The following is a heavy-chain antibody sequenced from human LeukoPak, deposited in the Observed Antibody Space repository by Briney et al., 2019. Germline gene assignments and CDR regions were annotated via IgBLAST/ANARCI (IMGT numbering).Heavy chain of an antibody. CDR1: GGSISSSSYY. D-gene: IGHD1-14*01. J-gene: IGHJ3*02. V-gene: IGHV4-39*01. CDR3: ARHEWGITNAFDI. CDR2: IYYSGST. Sequence: TASETLSLTCTVSGGSISSSSYYWGWIRQPPGKGLEWIGSIYYSGSTYYNLSLKSRVTIFVDTSKKQFSLKLSSVTAADTAMYYCARHEWGITNAFDIWGQGTMVTVSS.